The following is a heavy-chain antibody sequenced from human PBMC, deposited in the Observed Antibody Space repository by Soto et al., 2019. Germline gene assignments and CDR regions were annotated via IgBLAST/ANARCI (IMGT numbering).Heavy chain of an antibody. CDR3: ARQGYCSTTACSTVDY. J-gene: IGHJ4*02. D-gene: IGHD2-2*02. Sequence: PGESLKISCKGSGYSFTSYWISWVRQMPGKGLEWLGIIYPGDSHTRYSPSFQGQVTIPADKSISTAYLQWNSLKASDTAIYYCARQGYCSTTACSTVDYWGQGTLVTVSS. CDR1: GYSFTSYW. CDR2: IYPGDSHT. V-gene: IGHV5-51*01.